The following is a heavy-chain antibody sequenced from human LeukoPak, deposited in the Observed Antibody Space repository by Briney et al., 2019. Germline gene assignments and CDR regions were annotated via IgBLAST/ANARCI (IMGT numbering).Heavy chain of an antibody. CDR1: GASISSNW. CDR2: IHHSGST. V-gene: IGHV4-4*02. CDR3: ARHLVDSSGSPFDY. Sequence: SETLSLTCAVSGASISSNWWNWVRQPPGKGLEWIGEIHHSGSTNYNPSLKSRVTISVDTSKNQFSLKLSSVTAADTAVYYCARHLVDSSGSPFDYWGQGTLVTVSS. J-gene: IGHJ4*02. D-gene: IGHD3-22*01.